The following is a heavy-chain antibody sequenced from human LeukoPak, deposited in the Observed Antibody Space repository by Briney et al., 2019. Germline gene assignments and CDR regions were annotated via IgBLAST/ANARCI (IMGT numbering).Heavy chain of an antibody. V-gene: IGHV4-34*01. Sequence: PSETLSLTCAVSGGSFSGYYWSWIRQPPGKGLEWIGEINHSGSTNYNPSLKSRLTISVDTSKNQFSLRLSSVSAADRAVYYCARWVPAALNYYYGMDVWARGTTVTVSS. CDR2: INHSGST. J-gene: IGHJ6*02. CDR1: GGSFSGYY. D-gene: IGHD2-2*01. CDR3: ARWVPAALNYYYGMDV.